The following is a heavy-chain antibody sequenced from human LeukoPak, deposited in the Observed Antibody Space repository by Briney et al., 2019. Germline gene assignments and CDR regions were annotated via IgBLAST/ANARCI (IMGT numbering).Heavy chain of an antibody. J-gene: IGHJ6*03. V-gene: IGHV4-39*01. D-gene: IGHD2-15*01. Sequence: SETLSLTCTVSGGSTSSHSFYWGWIRQPPGKGLEWIGSIYYSGSTYSNPSLKSRVTISVDTSKNQFSLKLSSVTAADTAVYYCASFYCSGGSCYQYYYYYYMDVWGKGTTVTISS. CDR1: GGSTSSHSFY. CDR2: IYYSGST. CDR3: ASFYCSGGSCYQYYYYYYMDV.